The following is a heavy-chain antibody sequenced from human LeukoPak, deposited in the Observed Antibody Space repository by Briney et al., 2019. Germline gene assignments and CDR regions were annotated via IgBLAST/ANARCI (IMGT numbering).Heavy chain of an antibody. D-gene: IGHD5-12*01. CDR1: GGSISSYY. J-gene: IGHJ4*02. Sequence: SETLSLTCTVSGGSISSYYWSWIRQPAGKGLEWIGRIYTSGSTNYNPSLKSRVTMSVDTSKNQFSLKLSSVTAADTAVYYCARERYSGYDGPYFDYWGQGTLVTVSS. CDR3: ARERYSGYDGPYFDY. V-gene: IGHV4-4*07. CDR2: IYTSGST.